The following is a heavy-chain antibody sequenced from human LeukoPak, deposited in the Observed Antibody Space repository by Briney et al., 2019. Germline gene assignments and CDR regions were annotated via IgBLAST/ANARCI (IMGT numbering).Heavy chain of an antibody. CDR2: INHSGST. D-gene: IGHD3-10*01. CDR3: ARIPTFGEFFSSAFDI. V-gene: IGHV4-34*01. J-gene: IGHJ3*02. Sequence: SETLSLTCAVYGGSFSGYYWSWIRQPPGKGLEWIGGINHSGSTNYNPSLKSRVTISVDTSKNQFSLKLSSVTAADTAVYYCARIPTFGEFFSSAFDIWGQGTMVTVSS. CDR1: GGSFSGYY.